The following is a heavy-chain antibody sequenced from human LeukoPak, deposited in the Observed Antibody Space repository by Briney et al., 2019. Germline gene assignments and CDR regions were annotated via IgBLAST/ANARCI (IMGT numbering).Heavy chain of an antibody. V-gene: IGHV4-34*01. CDR2: INHSGST. D-gene: IGHD3-22*01. CDR1: GGPFSGYY. CDR3: ASRERRYDSSGYYRVFDY. Sequence: SETLSLTCAVYGGPFSGYYWSWIRQPPGKGLEWIGEINHSGSTNYNPSLKSRVTISVDTSKNQFSLKLSSVTAADTAVYYCASRERRYDSSGYYRVFDYWGQGTLVTVSS. J-gene: IGHJ4*02.